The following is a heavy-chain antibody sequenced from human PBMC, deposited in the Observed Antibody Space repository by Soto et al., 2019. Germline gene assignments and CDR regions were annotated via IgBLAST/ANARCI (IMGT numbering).Heavy chain of an antibody. J-gene: IGHJ6*02. Sequence: ASVKVSCKASGYTFSNYAIHWLRQSPGQSLEWMAWINAGNGDTKYSQNFQGRVTITRDTSASTAYMDLSSLRPEDTAVYYCARAPRSSGYYHYAMDVWGQGTTVTVSS. V-gene: IGHV1-3*01. CDR2: INAGNGDT. D-gene: IGHD3-9*01. CDR1: GYTFSNYA. CDR3: ARAPRSSGYYHYAMDV.